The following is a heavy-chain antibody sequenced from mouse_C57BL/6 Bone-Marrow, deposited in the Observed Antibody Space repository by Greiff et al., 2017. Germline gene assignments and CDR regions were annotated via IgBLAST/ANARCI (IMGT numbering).Heavy chain of an antibody. CDR2: IGPENGDT. CDR3: TTFPPTCLRAY. J-gene: IGHJ3*01. V-gene: IGHV14-4*01. Sequence: VQLQQSGAELVRPGASVKLSCTASGFNIKDDYMHWVKQRPEQGLEWIGWIGPENGDTEYASKFQGKATITADTSSNTAYLQLSSLTSEDAAVYYGTTFPPTCLRAYWGQGTLVTVSA. D-gene: IGHD6-1*01. CDR1: GFNIKDDY.